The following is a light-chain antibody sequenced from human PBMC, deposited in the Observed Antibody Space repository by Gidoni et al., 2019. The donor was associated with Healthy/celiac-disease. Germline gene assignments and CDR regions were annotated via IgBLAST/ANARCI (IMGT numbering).Light chain of an antibody. CDR2: DAS. V-gene: IGKV3-11*01. Sequence: EIVLTQSPDTLSLSPGERATLSCRASQSVSSYLAWYQQNPGQAPRLLIYDASNRATGIPARFSGSGSGTDFTLTISSLEPEDFAVYYCQQRSNWPPRFTFGPGTKVDIK. CDR1: QSVSSY. CDR3: QQRSNWPPRFT. J-gene: IGKJ3*01.